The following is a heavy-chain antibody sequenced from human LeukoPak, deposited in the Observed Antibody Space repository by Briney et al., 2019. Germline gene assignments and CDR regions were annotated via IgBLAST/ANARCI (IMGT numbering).Heavy chain of an antibody. CDR3: ARTKTYYYDSSGYYARPDYYYGMDV. CDR2: IYYSGST. J-gene: IGHJ6*02. D-gene: IGHD3-22*01. Sequence: PSETLSLTCTVSGATISSYYWSWIRQPPGKGLEWIGYIYYSGSTNYNPSLKSRVTISVDTSKNQFSLKLSSVTAADTAVYYCARTKTYYYDSSGYYARPDYYYGMDVWGQGTTVTVSS. V-gene: IGHV4-59*01. CDR1: GATISSYY.